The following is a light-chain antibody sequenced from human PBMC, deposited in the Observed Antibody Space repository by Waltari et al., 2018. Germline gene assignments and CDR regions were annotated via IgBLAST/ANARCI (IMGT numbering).Light chain of an antibody. V-gene: IGKV3-11*01. J-gene: IGKJ1*01. CDR3: QQRSNWPPEGT. CDR2: DAS. CDR1: QSVSSY. Sequence: EIVLTQSPATLSLSPGERATLSCRASQSVSSYLAWYQQKPGQAPRLLIYDASNRATGIPARFSGSGSGTDFTLTISSLEPEDFAVYYCQQRSNWPPEGTFGQGTKVEIK.